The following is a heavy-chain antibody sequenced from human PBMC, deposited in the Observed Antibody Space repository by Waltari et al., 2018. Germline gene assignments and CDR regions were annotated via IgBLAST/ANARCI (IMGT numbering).Heavy chain of an antibody. CDR1: GFTFSSYS. CDR2: ISSSSSYI. J-gene: IGHJ3*02. Sequence: EVQLVESGGGLVKPGGSLRLSCAASGFTFSSYSMNWVRQAPGKGLEWVSSISSSSSYIYYADSVKGRFTISRDNAKNSLYLQMNSLRAEDTAVYYCARFDFRTTYHDAFDIWGQGTMVTVSS. D-gene: IGHD2-2*01. CDR3: ARFDFRTTYHDAFDI. V-gene: IGHV3-21*01.